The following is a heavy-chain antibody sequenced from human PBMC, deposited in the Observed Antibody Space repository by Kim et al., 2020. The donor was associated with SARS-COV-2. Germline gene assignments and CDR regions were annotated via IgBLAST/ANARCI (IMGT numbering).Heavy chain of an antibody. Sequence: ASVKVSCKASGYTFTGYYMHWVRQAPGQGLEWMGRINPNSGGTNYAQKFQGRVTMTRDTSISTAYMELSRLRSDDTAVYYCARATTTHSSSWPLNWFDPWGQGTLVTVSS. J-gene: IGHJ5*02. CDR1: GYTFTGYY. CDR3: ARATTTHSSSWPLNWFDP. V-gene: IGHV1-2*06. CDR2: INPNSGGT. D-gene: IGHD6-13*01.